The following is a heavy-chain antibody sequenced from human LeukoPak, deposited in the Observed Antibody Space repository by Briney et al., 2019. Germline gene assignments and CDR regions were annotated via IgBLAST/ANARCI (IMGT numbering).Heavy chain of an antibody. CDR2: ISAYNGNT. J-gene: IGHJ4*02. V-gene: IGHV1-18*01. D-gene: IGHD6-13*01. Sequence: ASVKVSCXASGYTFTSYGISWVRQALGQGLEWMGWISAYNGNTNYVQKLQGRVTMTTDTSTSTAYMELRSLRSDDTAVYYCARGGVSNSWYRTPDYWGQGTLVTVSS. CDR3: ARGGVSNSWYRTPDY. CDR1: GYTFTSYG.